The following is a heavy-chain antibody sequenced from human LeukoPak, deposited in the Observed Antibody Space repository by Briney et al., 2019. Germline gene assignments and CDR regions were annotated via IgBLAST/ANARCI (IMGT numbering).Heavy chain of an antibody. CDR2: INPNSGGT. CDR1: GYTFTGYY. CDR3: ARPPVGYSSGWYDY. V-gene: IGHV1-2*02. J-gene: IGHJ4*02. D-gene: IGHD6-19*01. Sequence: GASVKVSCKASGYTFTGYYMHWVRQAPGQGLEWMGWINPNSGGTNYAQKFQGRVTMTRDTSISTAYMELSRLRSDDTAVYYCARPPVGYSSGWYDYWGQGTLVTVSS.